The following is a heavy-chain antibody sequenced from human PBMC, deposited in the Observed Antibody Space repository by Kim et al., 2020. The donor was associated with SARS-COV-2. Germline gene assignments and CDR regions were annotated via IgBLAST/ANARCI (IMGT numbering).Heavy chain of an antibody. V-gene: IGHV3-30*18. CDR2: ISHDGSKT. Sequence: GGSLRLSCAASEFTFSSLGIDWVRQAPGKGLEWMALISHDGSKTFYADSAKGRFTISRDNSKNTVYLQMNSLRAEDTAVYYCANLPYCSGGSCYRGLGHWGQGTLVTVSS. D-gene: IGHD2-15*01. CDR3: ANLPYCSGGSCYRGLGH. CDR1: EFTFSSLG. J-gene: IGHJ4*02.